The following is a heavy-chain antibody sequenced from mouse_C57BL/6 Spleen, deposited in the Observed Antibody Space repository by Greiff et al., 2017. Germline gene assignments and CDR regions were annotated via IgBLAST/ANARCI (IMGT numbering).Heavy chain of an antibody. CDR3: AREGYGSGYEGGAMDY. V-gene: IGHV3-6*01. CDR2: ISYDGSN. J-gene: IGHJ4*01. D-gene: IGHD1-1*01. Sequence: DVQLQESGPGLVKPSPSLSLTCSVTGYSITSGYYWNWIRQFPGNKLEWMGYISYDGSNNYNPSLQNRISLTRDPSKNQFFLKLNCVTTEDTATYYCAREGYGSGYEGGAMDYWGQGTSVTVSS. CDR1: GYSITSGYY.